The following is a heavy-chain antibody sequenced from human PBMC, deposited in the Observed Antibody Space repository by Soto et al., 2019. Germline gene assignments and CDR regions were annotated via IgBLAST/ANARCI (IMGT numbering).Heavy chain of an antibody. CDR3: ARVDWYDAFDI. J-gene: IGHJ3*02. D-gene: IGHD3-9*01. CDR2: INPNSGGT. CDR1: EYTFTGYY. V-gene: IGHV1-2*04. Sequence: GASVKVSCKASEYTFTGYYMHWVRQAPGQGLEWMGWINPNSGGTNYAQKFQGWVTMTGDTSISTAYMELSRLRSDDTAVYYCARVDWYDAFDIWGQRTMVTVSS.